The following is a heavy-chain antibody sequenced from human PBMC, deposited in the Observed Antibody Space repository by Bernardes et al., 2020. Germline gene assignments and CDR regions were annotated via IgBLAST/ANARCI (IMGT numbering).Heavy chain of an antibody. CDR2: MNPNSGNT. D-gene: IGHD3-3*01. CDR1: GYTFTSYD. J-gene: IGHJ6*02. V-gene: IGHV1-8*01. Sequence: ASVKVSCKASGYTFTSYDINWVRQATGQGLEWMGWMNPNSGNTGYAQKFQGRVTMTRNTSISTAYMELSSLRSEDTAVYYCARDFLETIFGVAPFGMDVWGQGTTVTVSS. CDR3: ARDFLETIFGVAPFGMDV.